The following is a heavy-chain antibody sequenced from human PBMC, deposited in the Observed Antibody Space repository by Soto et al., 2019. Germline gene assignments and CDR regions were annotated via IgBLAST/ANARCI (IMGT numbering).Heavy chain of an antibody. J-gene: IGHJ4*02. V-gene: IGHV3-7*03. CDR1: GFTFSNYW. D-gene: IGHD2-15*01. CDR2: IIKDGSEK. Sequence: PGGSLRLSCAASGFTFSNYWMTWVRQAPGKGLEWVANIIKDGSEKSYVETVKGRFNISRDNAKNSLYLKMNSLRVEDKAMYYCARDCVGLGFWGLGTLFTVSS. CDR3: ARDCVGLGF.